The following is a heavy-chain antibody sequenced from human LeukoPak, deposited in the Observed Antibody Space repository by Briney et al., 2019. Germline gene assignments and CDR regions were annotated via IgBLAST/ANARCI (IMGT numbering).Heavy chain of an antibody. Sequence: SQTLSLTCTVSGSISSGSYYWSWIRQPAGKGLEWIGRIYTSGSTNYNPSLKSRVTISVDTSKNQFSLKLSSVTAADTAVYYCARDRRKLGYCSSTSCPGIAFDIWGQGTMVTVSS. CDR3: ARDRRKLGYCSSTSCPGIAFDI. D-gene: IGHD2-2*01. CDR1: GSISSGSYY. CDR2: IYTSGST. J-gene: IGHJ3*02. V-gene: IGHV4-61*02.